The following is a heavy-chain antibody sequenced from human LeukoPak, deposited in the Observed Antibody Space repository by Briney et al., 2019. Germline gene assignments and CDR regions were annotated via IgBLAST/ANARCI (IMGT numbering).Heavy chain of an antibody. Sequence: PSETLSLTCTVSGGSISSSSYYWGWIRQPPGKGLEWIGSIYYSGSTYYNPSLKSRVTTSVDTSKNQFSLKLSSVTAADTAVYYCARLSDYGDYGYNWGQGTLVTVYS. D-gene: IGHD4-17*01. V-gene: IGHV4-39*01. J-gene: IGHJ4*02. CDR2: IYYSGST. CDR1: GGSISSSSYY. CDR3: ARLSDYGDYGYN.